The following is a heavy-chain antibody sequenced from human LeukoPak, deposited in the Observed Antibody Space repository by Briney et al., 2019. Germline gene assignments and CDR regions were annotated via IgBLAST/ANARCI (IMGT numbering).Heavy chain of an antibody. D-gene: IGHD1-14*01. CDR1: GGSISSYY. CDR3: VRTNPRDLTYYFDY. Sequence: SETLSLTCTVSGGSISSYYWSWIRQPAGKGLEWIGRIHTSGSTNYNPSLKSRVTMSVDTSKNQFSLKLSSVTVADTAVYYCVRTNPRDLTYYFDYWGQGTLVTVSS. V-gene: IGHV4-4*07. J-gene: IGHJ4*02. CDR2: IHTSGST.